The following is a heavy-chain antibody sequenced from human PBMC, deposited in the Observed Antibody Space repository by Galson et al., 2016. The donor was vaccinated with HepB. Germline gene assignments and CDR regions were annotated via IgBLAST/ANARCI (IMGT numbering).Heavy chain of an antibody. J-gene: IGHJ4*02. Sequence: SLRLSCAASGFTLSGSAMHWVRQASGKGLEWVGRIRTKVNSYATTYAASVKGRFTISRDESKNTAYLQMNSLKTEDTAVYYCTSGSYYKGDYWGQGTLVTVSS. D-gene: IGHD1-26*01. CDR1: GFTLSGSA. CDR2: IRTKVNSYAT. V-gene: IGHV3-73*01. CDR3: TSGSYYKGDY.